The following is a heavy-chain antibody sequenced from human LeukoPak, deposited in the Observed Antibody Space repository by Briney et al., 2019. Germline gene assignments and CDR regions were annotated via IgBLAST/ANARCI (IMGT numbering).Heavy chain of an antibody. CDR2: ISSSGRTI. V-gene: IGHV3-48*04. CDR1: GFTFSSYS. D-gene: IGHD2-15*01. Sequence: GGSLRLSCAASGFTFSSYSMNWFRQAPGKGLEWVSYISSSGRTIYDADSVKGRFTISRDNTKRSLYLQINSLRAEDTAVYYCARAYCSPSGCYSYYFDYWGQGTPVTVSS. CDR3: ARAYCSPSGCYSYYFDY. J-gene: IGHJ4*02.